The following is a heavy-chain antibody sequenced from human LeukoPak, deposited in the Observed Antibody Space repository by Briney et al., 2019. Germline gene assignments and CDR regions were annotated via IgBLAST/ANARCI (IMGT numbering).Heavy chain of an antibody. Sequence: ASVKVSCKASGYTFTGSTIHWARQAPGQRLEWMGWINAGNANTRYSQKFQGRVTITRDTSASTAYMELSSLRSEDTAVYYCARVGEDIGFDYRGQGTLVTVSS. D-gene: IGHD5-12*01. CDR3: ARVGEDIGFDY. V-gene: IGHV1-3*01. J-gene: IGHJ4*02. CDR2: INAGNANT. CDR1: GYTFTGST.